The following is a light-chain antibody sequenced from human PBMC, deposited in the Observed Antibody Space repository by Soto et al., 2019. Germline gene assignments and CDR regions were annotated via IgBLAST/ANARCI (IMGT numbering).Light chain of an antibody. CDR1: QSVSNY. Sequence: IVLTQSPATPSLSPGERTTPSCRASQSVSNYLDWHQQKPGQAPRLLIYDASNRATGIPARFSGSGSGTDFILTISSLEPEDFAVYYCHQRSNWPYTFGQGTNLEIK. V-gene: IGKV3-11*01. J-gene: IGKJ2*01. CDR2: DAS. CDR3: HQRSNWPYT.